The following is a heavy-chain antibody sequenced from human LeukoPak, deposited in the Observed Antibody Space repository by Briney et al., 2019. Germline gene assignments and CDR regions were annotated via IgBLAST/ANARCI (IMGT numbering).Heavy chain of an antibody. CDR2: IYYSGST. CDR3: ASAPVDYDSSGSFDY. J-gene: IGHJ4*02. D-gene: IGHD3-22*01. V-gene: IGHV4-59*01. Sequence: SETLSLTCTVSGGSISSYYWSWIRQPPGKGLEWIGYIYYSGSTNYNPSLKSRVTISVDTSKNQFSLKLSSVTAADTAVYYCASAPVDYDSSGSFDYWGQGALVTVSS. CDR1: GGSISSYY.